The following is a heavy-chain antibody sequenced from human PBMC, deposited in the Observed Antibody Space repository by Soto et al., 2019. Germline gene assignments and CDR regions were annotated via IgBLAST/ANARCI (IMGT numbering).Heavy chain of an antibody. CDR3: ASGRGTAMVHFDF. V-gene: IGHV1-69*13. CDR1: GGTFSTYT. Sequence: ASVKVSCKASGGTFSTYTVSWVRQAPGQGLEWMGGITPIFERAKYAHKFQGTVTITADESTSTAYMELSSLRSEDAAVYYCASGRGTAMVHFDFWGQGTQVTVSS. D-gene: IGHD5-18*01. CDR2: ITPIFERA. J-gene: IGHJ4*02.